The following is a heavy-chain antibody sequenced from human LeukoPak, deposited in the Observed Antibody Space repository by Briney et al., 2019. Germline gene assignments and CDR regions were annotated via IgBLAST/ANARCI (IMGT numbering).Heavy chain of an antibody. CDR2: VYYSGSA. V-gene: IGHV4-59*12. D-gene: IGHD5-24*01. J-gene: IGHJ4*02. CDR1: GGSISSYW. CDR3: ARMGRWLQLPYYFDY. Sequence: SETLSLTCTVSGGSISSYWWSWIRQPPGKGLEWIGYVYYSGSAHYNPSLKSRVTISVDTSKSQFSLKLSSVTAADTAVYYCARMGRWLQLPYYFDYWGQGTLVTVSS.